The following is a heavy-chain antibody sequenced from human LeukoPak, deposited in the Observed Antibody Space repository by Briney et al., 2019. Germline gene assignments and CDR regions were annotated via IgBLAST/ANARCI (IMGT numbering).Heavy chain of an antibody. D-gene: IGHD3-9*01. CDR3: AKAFDAYPSSRRQNGFDP. J-gene: IGHJ5*02. V-gene: IGHV3-23*01. Sequence: GGSLRLSCAASGFTFSGYAMSWVRQAPGKGLEWVSGISGSGVTIFYADSVKGRFTISRDNSKNTLYLQMNSLRAEDTAVYYCAKAFDAYPSSRRQNGFDPWGQGTLVTVS. CDR2: ISGSGVTI. CDR1: GFTFSGYA.